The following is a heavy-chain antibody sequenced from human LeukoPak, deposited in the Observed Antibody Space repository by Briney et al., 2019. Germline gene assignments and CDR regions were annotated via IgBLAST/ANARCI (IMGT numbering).Heavy chain of an antibody. D-gene: IGHD3-16*01. CDR3: ARVVDYEPPDY. CDR2: ISYTWNT. J-gene: IGHJ4*02. V-gene: IGHV4-30-4*01. CDR1: GGSLSNGDYY. Sequence: SETLSLTCSVSGGSLSNGDYYWSWIRQPPGKGLEWIGYISYTWNTYYNPSLKSRFTISVDTSKNQFSLKLSSVTAADTAVYYCARVVDYEPPDYWGQGTLVTVSS.